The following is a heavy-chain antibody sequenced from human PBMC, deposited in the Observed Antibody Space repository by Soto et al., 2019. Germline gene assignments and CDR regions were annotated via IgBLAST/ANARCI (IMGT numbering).Heavy chain of an antibody. J-gene: IGHJ4*02. Sequence: ASVKVSWKASGYTFTGYYMRWVRQAPGQGLEWMGWINANNGSTNYAQKLQGRVTMTTDTSTSTAYMELRSLRSDDTAVYYCARDLRGSSGWYKICAYWGQGTLVTVSS. CDR1: GYTFTGYY. CDR3: ARDLRGSSGWYKICAY. D-gene: IGHD6-19*01. CDR2: INANNGST. V-gene: IGHV1-18*04.